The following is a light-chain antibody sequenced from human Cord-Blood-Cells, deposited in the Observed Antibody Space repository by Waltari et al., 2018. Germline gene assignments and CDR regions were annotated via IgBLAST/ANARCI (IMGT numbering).Light chain of an antibody. CDR3: SSYTSSSTVV. CDR1: SSELVGYTY. J-gene: IGLJ2*01. Sequence: QSALTQPASVSGSPGQSITISCPGTSSELVGYTYVSWYQQHPGKAPKLMIYEVSNRPSGVSNRFSGSKSGNTASLTISGLQAEDEADYYCSSYTSSSTVVFGGGTKLTVL. V-gene: IGLV2-14*01. CDR2: EVS.